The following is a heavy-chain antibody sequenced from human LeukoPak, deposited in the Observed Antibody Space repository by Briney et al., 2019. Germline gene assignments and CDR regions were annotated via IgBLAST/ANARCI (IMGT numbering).Heavy chain of an antibody. CDR3: ARGTRIAAAGTIGY. D-gene: IGHD6-13*01. CDR2: INWNGGST. J-gene: IGHJ4*02. CDR1: GFTFDDYG. V-gene: IGHV3-20*04. Sequence: GGSLRLSCAASGFTFDDYGMSWVRQAPGKGLEWVSGINWNGGSTGYADSVKGRFTISRDNAKNSLYLQMNSLRAEDTAVYYCARGTRIAAAGTIGYWGQGTLVTVSS.